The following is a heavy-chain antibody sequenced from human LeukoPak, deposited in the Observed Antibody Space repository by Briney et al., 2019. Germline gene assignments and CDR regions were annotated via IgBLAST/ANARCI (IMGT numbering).Heavy chain of an antibody. CDR2: IIPIFGTA. J-gene: IGHJ4*02. Sequence: SVKVSCKASGYTFTSYDINWVRQAPGQGLEWMGGIIPIFGTANYAQKFQGRVTITADKSTSTAYMELSSLRSEDTAVYYCARADDSSGYQPRYYFDYWGQGTLVTVSS. CDR1: GYTFTSYD. CDR3: ARADDSSGYQPRYYFDY. V-gene: IGHV1-69*06. D-gene: IGHD3-22*01.